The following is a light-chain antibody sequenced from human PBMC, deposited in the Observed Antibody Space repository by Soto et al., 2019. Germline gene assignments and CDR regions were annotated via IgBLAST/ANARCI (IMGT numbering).Light chain of an antibody. CDR3: QQYHSSPLT. J-gene: IGKJ1*01. V-gene: IGKV3-20*01. CDR1: QSVSNY. CDR2: GAS. Sequence: EIVLTQSPVTLSLSPGERATLSCRTSQSVSNYLAWYQQIPGQAPRLLIYGASIRATGIPDRFSGSGSGTDFTLTISRLEPEDFALYFCQQYHSSPLTFXQGTKADIK.